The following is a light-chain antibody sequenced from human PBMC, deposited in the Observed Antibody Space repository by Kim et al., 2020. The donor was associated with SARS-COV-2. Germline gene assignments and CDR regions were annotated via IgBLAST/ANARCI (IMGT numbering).Light chain of an antibody. Sequence: DIQMTQSPSSLSASVGDRVTITCRASQSISNYLHWYQQKPGQVPKLLIFGASNLQSGVPSRFTGSGSGTDFTLTITNLQPEDSASYYCQQSYRTLMYSFGQGTKLEI. CDR1: QSISNY. V-gene: IGKV1-39*01. CDR3: QQSYRTLMYS. J-gene: IGKJ2*03. CDR2: GAS.